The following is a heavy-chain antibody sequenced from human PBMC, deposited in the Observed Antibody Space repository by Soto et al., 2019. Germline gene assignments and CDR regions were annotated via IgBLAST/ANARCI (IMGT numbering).Heavy chain of an antibody. CDR2: IWYDGSNK. V-gene: IGHV3-33*01. D-gene: IGHD3-9*01. CDR1: GFTFSSYG. J-gene: IGHJ4*02. Sequence: QVQLVESGGGVVQPGRSLRLSCAASGFTFSSYGMHWVRQAPGKGLEWVAVIWYDGSNKYYADSVKGRFTISRDNSKNTLYLQMNSLRAEDTAVYYFARVHHHYDIVTGWGDYWGRGTLVTVSS. CDR3: ARVHHHYDIVTGWGDY.